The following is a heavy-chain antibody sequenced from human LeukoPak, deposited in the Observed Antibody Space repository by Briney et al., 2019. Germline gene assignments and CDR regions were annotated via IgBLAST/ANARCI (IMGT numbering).Heavy chain of an antibody. D-gene: IGHD3-22*01. CDR3: ARRGCGSSGYCLGY. CDR2: IYNSKSYT. Sequence: TGGSVTLSCAASRFSFNDYYMIWMRQAPGKGLEWVLYIYNSKSYTHYSVSVKGRLTIYRDNAKNSLFLKMHSLRAEDTCVYLCARRGCGSSGYCLGYWGQGALVTVSS. CDR1: RFSFNDYY. J-gene: IGHJ4*02. V-gene: IGHV3-11*06.